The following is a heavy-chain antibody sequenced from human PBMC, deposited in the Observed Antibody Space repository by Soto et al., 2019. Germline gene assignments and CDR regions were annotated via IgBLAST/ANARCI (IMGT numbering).Heavy chain of an antibody. CDR3: ARETRRRQLGFYYYYGMDV. V-gene: IGHV3-48*03. D-gene: IGHD6-13*01. CDR2: ISSSGSTI. CDR1: GFTFSSYE. Sequence: PGGSLRLSCAASGFTFSSYEMNWVRQAPEKGLEWVSYISSSGSTIYYADSVKGRFTISRDNAKNSLYLQMNSLRAEDTAVYYCARETRRRQLGFYYYYGMDVWGQGTTVTVSS. J-gene: IGHJ6*02.